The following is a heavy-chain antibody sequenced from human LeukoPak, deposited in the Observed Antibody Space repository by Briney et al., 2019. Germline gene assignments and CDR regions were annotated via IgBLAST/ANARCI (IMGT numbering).Heavy chain of an antibody. D-gene: IGHD3-22*01. CDR3: ARDVWSEMDDYDSSDY. CDR2: ISSSGSTI. V-gene: IGHV3-11*04. Sequence: PGGSLRLSCAASGFTFSDYYMSWIRQAPGKGLEWVSYISSSGSTIYYADSVKGRFTISRDNAKNSLYLQMNSLRAEDTGIYYCARDVWSEMDDYDSSDYWGQGTLVTVSS. J-gene: IGHJ4*02. CDR1: GFTFSDYY.